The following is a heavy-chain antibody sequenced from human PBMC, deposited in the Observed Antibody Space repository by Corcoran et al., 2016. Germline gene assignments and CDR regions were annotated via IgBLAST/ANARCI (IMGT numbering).Heavy chain of an antibody. J-gene: IGHJ5*02. CDR1: GFSLSTSGVG. Sequence: QITLKESGPTLVKPTQTLTLTCTFSGFSLSTSGVGVGWIRQPPGTALEWLALIYWNDDKRYSPSLKSRLTITKDTSKNRVVLTMTNMDPVDTATYYCSHRRGSSSGYGANGDNWFDPWGQGTLVTVSS. CDR3: SHRRGSSSGYGANGDNWFDP. CDR2: IYWNDDK. V-gene: IGHV2-5*01. D-gene: IGHD6-13*01.